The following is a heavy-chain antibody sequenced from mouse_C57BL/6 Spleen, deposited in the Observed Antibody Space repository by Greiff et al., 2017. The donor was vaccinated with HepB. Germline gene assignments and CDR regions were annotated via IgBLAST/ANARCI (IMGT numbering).Heavy chain of an antibody. V-gene: IGHV5-16*01. CDR1: GFTFSDYY. CDR2: INYDGSST. J-gene: IGHJ3*01. Sequence: EVQLVESEGGLVQPGSSMKLSCTASGFTFSDYYMAWVRQVPEKGLEWVANINYDGSSTYYLDSLKSRFIISRDNAKNILYLQMSSLKSEDTATYYCARGGDYGIFFAYWGQGTLVTVSA. CDR3: ARGGDYGIFFAY. D-gene: IGHD2-4*01.